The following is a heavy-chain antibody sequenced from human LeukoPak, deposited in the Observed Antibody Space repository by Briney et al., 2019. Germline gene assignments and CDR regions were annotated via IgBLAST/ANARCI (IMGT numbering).Heavy chain of an antibody. Sequence: GGSLRLFCAASGFTFSDYYMSWLRQAPGEGLEGVSYISSSSSTIYYADSVKGRFTISRDNAKNSLYLQMNSLRAEDTAVYYCARSGRSDYWGQGTLVTVSS. CDR1: GFTFSDYY. J-gene: IGHJ4*02. CDR2: ISSSSSTI. V-gene: IGHV3-11*04. CDR3: ARSGRSDY. D-gene: IGHD1-26*01.